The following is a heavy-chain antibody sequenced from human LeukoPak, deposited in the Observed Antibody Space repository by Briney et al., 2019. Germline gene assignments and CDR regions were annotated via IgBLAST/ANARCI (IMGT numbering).Heavy chain of an antibody. CDR1: GYTFTGYY. CDR2: INPNSGGT. CDR3: ARDHIVATIWFDY. D-gene: IGHD5-12*01. J-gene: IGHJ4*02. V-gene: IGHV1-2*02. Sequence: GASVKVSCTASGYTFTGYYMHWVRQAPGQGLEWMGWINPNSGGTNYAQKFQGRVTMTRDTSISTAYMELSRLTSDDTAVYYCARDHIVATIWFDYWGQGTLVTVSS.